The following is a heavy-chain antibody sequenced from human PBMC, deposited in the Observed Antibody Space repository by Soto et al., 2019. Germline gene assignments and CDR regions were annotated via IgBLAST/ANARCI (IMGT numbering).Heavy chain of an antibody. Sequence: ASVKVSCKVSGYTLTELSMHWVRQAPGKGLEWMGGFDPEDGETIYAQKFQGRVTMTEDTSTDTAYMELSSLRSEDTVVYYCATDRTFGELLLANYWGQGTLVTVSS. CDR2: FDPEDGET. CDR3: ATDRTFGELLLANY. J-gene: IGHJ4*02. CDR1: GYTLTELS. V-gene: IGHV1-24*01. D-gene: IGHD3-10*01.